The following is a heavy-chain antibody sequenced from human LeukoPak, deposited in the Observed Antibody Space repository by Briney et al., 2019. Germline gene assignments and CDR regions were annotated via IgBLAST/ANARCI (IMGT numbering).Heavy chain of an antibody. D-gene: IGHD4-17*01. CDR3: AREVRGDYWGF. J-gene: IGHJ4*02. CDR2: ISAYNGNT. V-gene: IGHV1-18*01. Sequence: ASVKVSCKASGYTFTSYGISWVRQAPGQGLEWMGRISAYNGNTDYAQKLQGRVPMTTDTSTSTAYMELRSLRSDDTAVYYCAREVRGDYWGFWGQGTLVTVSS. CDR1: GYTFTSYG.